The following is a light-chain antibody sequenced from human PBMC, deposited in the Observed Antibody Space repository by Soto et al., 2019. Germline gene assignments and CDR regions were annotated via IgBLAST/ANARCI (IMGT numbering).Light chain of an antibody. J-gene: IGKJ1*01. CDR2: GAS. CDR1: QSVSSN. V-gene: IGKV3-15*01. CDR3: QQYHNWPPRT. Sequence: EIVMTQSPATLSVSPGERVTLSCRASQSVSSNLAWYQQKPGQAPRLLIYGASTRATGIPARFSGGGSETEFTLTNSSLQSEDFAVYYFQQYHNWPPRTFGQGTKVEIK.